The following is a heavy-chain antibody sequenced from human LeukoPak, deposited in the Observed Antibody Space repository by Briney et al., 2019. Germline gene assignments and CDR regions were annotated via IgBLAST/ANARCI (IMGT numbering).Heavy chain of an antibody. Sequence: SETLSLTCTVSGGSISSNYWTWMRQPPGKGLEWIGYFYYSGSTTYNPSLKSRVTISVDTSKNQFSLKLSSVTAADTAIYYCARHEGVSGYCPLDYWGQGTLVTVSS. CDR3: ARHEGVSGYCPLDY. V-gene: IGHV4-59*08. CDR2: FYYSGST. CDR1: GGSISSNY. J-gene: IGHJ4*02. D-gene: IGHD3-22*01.